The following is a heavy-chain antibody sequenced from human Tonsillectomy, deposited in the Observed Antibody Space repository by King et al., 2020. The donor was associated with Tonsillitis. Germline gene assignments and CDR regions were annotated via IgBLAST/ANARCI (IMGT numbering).Heavy chain of an antibody. CDR1: GGSISSYY. CDR3: ARHTRCSGTPFASHHFDY. J-gene: IGHJ4*02. D-gene: IGHD1-26*01. V-gene: IGHV4-59*08. Sequence: QLQESGPGLVKPSETLSLTCTVSGGSISSYYWSWIRQPPGKGLEWIGYIYYSGSTNYNPSLKSRVTISVDTSKNQFSLKLSSVTAAGTAVYYCARHTRCSGTPFASHHFDYWGQGTLVTVSS. CDR2: IYYSGST.